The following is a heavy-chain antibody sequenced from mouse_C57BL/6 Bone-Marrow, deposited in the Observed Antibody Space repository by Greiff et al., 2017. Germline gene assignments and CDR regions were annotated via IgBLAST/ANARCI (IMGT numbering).Heavy chain of an antibody. CDR1: GFNIKDYY. D-gene: IGHD1-1*01. V-gene: IGHV14-2*01. Sequence: EVQLQQSGAELVKPGASVKLSCTASGFNIKDYYIPWVKQRTEQGLEWIGRIYPEDGETKYAPKFQAKATITADTSSNTAYLQISSLTSEDTAVYYCTRSLIYYGTNYWGQGTTLTVSS. J-gene: IGHJ2*01. CDR3: TRSLIYYGTNY. CDR2: IYPEDGET.